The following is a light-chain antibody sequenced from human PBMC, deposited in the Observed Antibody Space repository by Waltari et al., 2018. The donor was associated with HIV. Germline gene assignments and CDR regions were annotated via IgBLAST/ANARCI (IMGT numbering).Light chain of an antibody. CDR3: SSYTSSNIVCV. Sequence: QSALTQHASVSESPGQSITISCTGSSSDVGGYDSVSWYQQHPGKAPKLMIYEVSNRPSGVSNRFSGSKSGNTASLTISGLQAEDEADYYCSSYTSSNIVCVFGTGTKVTVL. CDR2: EVS. J-gene: IGLJ1*01. V-gene: IGLV2-14*01. CDR1: SSDVGGYDS.